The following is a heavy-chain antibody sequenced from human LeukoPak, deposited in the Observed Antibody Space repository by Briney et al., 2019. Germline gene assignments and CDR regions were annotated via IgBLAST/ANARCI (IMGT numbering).Heavy chain of an antibody. V-gene: IGHV4-61*05. CDR3: ARRSSYVSGSPLDY. CDR1: GGSISSSSYY. Sequence: PSETLSLTCTVSGGSISSSSYYWSWIRQPPGRGLEWIGFIYYSGSTNYNPSLKSRVTISVDTSKNQFSLKLSSVTAADTAVYYCARRSSYVSGSPLDYWGQGTLVTVSS. D-gene: IGHD3-10*01. CDR2: IYYSGST. J-gene: IGHJ4*02.